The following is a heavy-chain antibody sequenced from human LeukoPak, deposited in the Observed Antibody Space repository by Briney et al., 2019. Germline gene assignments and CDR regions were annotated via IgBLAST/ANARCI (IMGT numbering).Heavy chain of an antibody. CDR2: IYYSGST. V-gene: IGHV4-30-4*01. J-gene: IGHJ5*02. D-gene: IGHD4-23*01. CDR1: GGSISSGDYY. Sequence: PSETLSLTCTVSGGSISSGDYYWSWIRQPPGKGLEWIGYIYYSGSTYYNPSLMSRVTISVDTSKNQFSLKLSSVTAADTAVYYCASARGVVTPVGSWGQGTLVTVSS. CDR3: ASARGVVTPVGS.